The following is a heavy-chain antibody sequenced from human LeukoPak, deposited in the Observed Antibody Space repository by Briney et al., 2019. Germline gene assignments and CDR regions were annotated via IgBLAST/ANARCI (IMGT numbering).Heavy chain of an antibody. Sequence: ASVKVSCKASGYTFTSYGISWVRRAPGQGLEWMGWISAYNGNTNYAQKLQGRVTMTTDTSTSTAYMELRSLRSDDTAVYYCARALKVVTVHDAFDIWGQGTMVTVSS. CDR3: ARALKVVTVHDAFDI. J-gene: IGHJ3*02. D-gene: IGHD2-21*02. CDR2: ISAYNGNT. V-gene: IGHV1-18*01. CDR1: GYTFTSYG.